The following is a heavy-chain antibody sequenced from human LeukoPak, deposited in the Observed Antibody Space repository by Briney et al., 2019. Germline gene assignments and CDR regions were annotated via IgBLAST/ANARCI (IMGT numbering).Heavy chain of an antibody. J-gene: IGHJ4*02. CDR2: IRPDGSGK. CDR1: GFAFRSYW. V-gene: IGHV3-7*01. Sequence: PGGSLRLSCAASGFAFRSYWRTWVRQAPGKGLEWVANIRPDGSGKNYVDSVKGRFTISRDNANNALFLQMKGLRVEDTAVYYCSSQRAVLDLDCWGQGALVTVSS. D-gene: IGHD2/OR15-2a*01. CDR3: SSQRAVLDLDC.